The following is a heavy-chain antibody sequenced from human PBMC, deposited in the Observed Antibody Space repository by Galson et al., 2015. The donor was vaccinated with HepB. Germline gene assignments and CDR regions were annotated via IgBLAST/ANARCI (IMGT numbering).Heavy chain of an antibody. CDR1: GFTFSSYS. CDR2: ISSSSSYI. V-gene: IGHV3-21*01. D-gene: IGHD3-10*01. J-gene: IGHJ4*02. CDR3: ARVRYYGSGSYYNDRGY. Sequence: SLRLSCAASGFTFSSYSMNWVRQAPGKGLEWVSSISSSSSYIYYADSVKGRFTISRDNAKNSLYLQMNSLRAEDTAVYYCARVRYYGSGSYYNDRGYWGQGTLVTVSS.